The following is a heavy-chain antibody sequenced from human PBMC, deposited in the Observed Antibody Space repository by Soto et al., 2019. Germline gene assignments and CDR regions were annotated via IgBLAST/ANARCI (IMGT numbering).Heavy chain of an antibody. CDR1: GYTFSGYH. CDR3: AREGATRRPSRPAIGWLES. D-gene: IGHD2-2*02. CDR2: INVYNGET. J-gene: IGHJ5*01. Sequence: ASVKVSCKASGYTFSGYHMHWVRQAPGQGLEWMGWINVYNGETNIAQKFQGRVAMTRDTSITTAYVELSRLRFDDTAVYFCAREGATRRPSRPAIGWLESWGQGTLVTVSS. V-gene: IGHV1-2*02.